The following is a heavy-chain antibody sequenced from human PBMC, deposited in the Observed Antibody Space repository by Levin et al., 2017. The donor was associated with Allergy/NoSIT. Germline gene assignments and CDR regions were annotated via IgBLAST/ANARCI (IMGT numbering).Heavy chain of an antibody. Sequence: GESLRLSCAASGFSFYVAWMTWVRRAPGKGLEWVGRIKSKGSGETRDYAAPVQGRFTILRDDSKNTVYLQMTSLKAEDTAVYYCVADLEEAGKGELDQWGQGTLVTVSS. CDR2: IKSKGSGETR. V-gene: IGHV3-15*01. D-gene: IGHD6-19*01. CDR3: VADLEEAGKGELDQ. CDR1: GFSFYVAW. J-gene: IGHJ4*02.